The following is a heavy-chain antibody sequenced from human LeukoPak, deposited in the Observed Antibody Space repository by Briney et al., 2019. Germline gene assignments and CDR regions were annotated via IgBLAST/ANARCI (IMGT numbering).Heavy chain of an antibody. CDR2: INPNSGGT. V-gene: IGHV1-2*02. D-gene: IGHD6-19*01. CDR3: ARDTGWLQYYYYGMDV. J-gene: IGHJ6*02. CDR1: GYTFTGYY. Sequence: ASVKVSCKASGYTFTGYYMHWVRQAPGQGLEWMGWINPNSGGTNYAQKFQGRVTMTRDTSISTAYMELSRLRSDDTAVYYCARDTGWLQYYYYGMDVWGQGTTVTVSS.